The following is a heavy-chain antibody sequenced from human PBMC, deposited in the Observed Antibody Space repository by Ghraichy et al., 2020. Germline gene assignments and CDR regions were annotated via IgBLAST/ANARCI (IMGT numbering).Heavy chain of an antibody. CDR1: GASISSDY. V-gene: IGHV4-59*01. CDR3: SREYYGGFGY. J-gene: IGHJ4*02. D-gene: IGHD4-23*01. CDR2: VYHSGST. Sequence: SETLSLTCSVSGASISSDYWSWIRQSPGKGLEWIGYVYHSGSTNYNSSLKSRVTISADTSKNQFSLKLSSVTAADTAVYYCSREYYGGFGYWGQGTLVTVSS.